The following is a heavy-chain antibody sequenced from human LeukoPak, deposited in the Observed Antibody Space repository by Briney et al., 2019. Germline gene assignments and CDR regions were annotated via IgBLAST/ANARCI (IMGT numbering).Heavy chain of an antibody. CDR1: GGTFSSYA. J-gene: IGHJ4*02. D-gene: IGHD4-17*01. CDR3: ARRLGNRLRGLSGFDY. Sequence: GASVKVSCKASGGTFSSYAISWVRQAPGQGLEWMGGIIPIFGTANYAQKFQGRVTITADKSTSTAYMELSSLRSEDTAVYYCARRLGNRLRGLSGFDYWGQGTLVTVSS. CDR2: IIPIFGTA. V-gene: IGHV1-69*06.